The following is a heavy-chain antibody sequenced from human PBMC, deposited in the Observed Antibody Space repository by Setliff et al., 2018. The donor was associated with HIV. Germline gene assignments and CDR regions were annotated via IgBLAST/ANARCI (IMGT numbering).Heavy chain of an antibody. Sequence: ASVKVSCKASGYTFTSYYMHWVRRAPGQGLEWMGIINPSGGGTTYARKFQGRVTVTRDTSTTTVYMELSGLRSEDTAVYYCARATEAGAIDYWGQGTRVTVSS. CDR2: INPSGGGT. V-gene: IGHV1-46*01. J-gene: IGHJ4*02. CDR3: ARATEAGAIDY. D-gene: IGHD1-26*01. CDR1: GYTFTSYY.